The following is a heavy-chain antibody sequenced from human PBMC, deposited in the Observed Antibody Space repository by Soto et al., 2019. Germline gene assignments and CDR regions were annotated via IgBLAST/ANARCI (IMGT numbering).Heavy chain of an antibody. CDR3: ARGSQYYDFWSGQSYYYYYMDV. CDR1: GFTFSSYW. V-gene: IGHV3-7*01. D-gene: IGHD3-3*01. CDR2: IKQDGSEK. J-gene: IGHJ6*03. Sequence: GGSLRLSCAASGFTFSSYWMSWVRQAPGKGLEWVANIKQDGSEKYYVDSVKGRFTISRDNAKNSLYLQMNSLRAEDTAVYYCARGSQYYDFWSGQSYYYYYMDVWGKGTTVTVSS.